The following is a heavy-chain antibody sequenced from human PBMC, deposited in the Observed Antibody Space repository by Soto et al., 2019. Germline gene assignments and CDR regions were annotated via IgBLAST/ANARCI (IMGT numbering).Heavy chain of an antibody. CDR2: INHSGST. J-gene: IGHJ4*02. D-gene: IGHD1-26*01. Sequence: QVQLQQWGAGLLKPSETLSLTCAVYGGSFSGYYWSWIRQPPGKGLEWIGEINHSGSTNYNPSLKRRVTISVDTSKNQFSLKLSSVTAAHTAVYYCARGVSGATSSFSYFDYWGQGTLVTVSS. CDR3: ARGVSGATSSFSYFDY. V-gene: IGHV4-34*01. CDR1: GGSFSGYY.